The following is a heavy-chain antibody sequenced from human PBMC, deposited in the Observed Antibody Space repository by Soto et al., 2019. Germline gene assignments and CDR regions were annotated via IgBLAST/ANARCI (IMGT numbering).Heavy chain of an antibody. CDR3: AKDIGAAGVFDY. J-gene: IGHJ4*02. Sequence: PGGSLRLSCAASGFDFRAYAMSWVRQTPGKGLEWVSGLSGRGDTTDYAASVTGRFTISSDNSKNTLYLQMNGLRVEDTAVYYCAKDIGAAGVFDYWGQGTLVTVSS. V-gene: IGHV3-23*01. CDR1: GFDFRAYA. CDR2: LSGRGDTT. D-gene: IGHD6-13*01.